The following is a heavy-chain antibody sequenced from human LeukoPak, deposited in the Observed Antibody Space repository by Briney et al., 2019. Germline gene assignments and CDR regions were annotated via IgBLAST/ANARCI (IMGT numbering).Heavy chain of an antibody. CDR1: GYTFTSYY. D-gene: IGHD6-19*01. CDR3: ARGGVAGYYFDY. CDR2: INPNSGST. J-gene: IGHJ4*02. Sequence: GASVKVSCKASGYTFTSYYMHWVRQAPGQGLEWMGIINPNSGSTSYAQKFQGRVTMTRDTSTSTVYMELSSLRSEDTAVHYCARGGVAGYYFDYWGQGTLVTVSS. V-gene: IGHV1-46*01.